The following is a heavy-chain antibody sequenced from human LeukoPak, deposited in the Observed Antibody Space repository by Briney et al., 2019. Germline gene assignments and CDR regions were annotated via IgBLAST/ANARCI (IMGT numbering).Heavy chain of an antibody. D-gene: IGHD3-22*01. CDR1: GFTFSSYA. CDR3: AKDYKYDSSGYFFT. V-gene: IGHV3-23*01. CDR2: ISGSGGST. J-gene: IGHJ4*02. Sequence: GGSLRLSCAASGFTFSSYAMSWVRQAPGKGLEWVSAISGSGGSTYYADSVKGRFTISGDNSKNTLHLQMNSLRAEDTAVYYCAKDYKYDSSGYFFTWGQGTLVTVSS.